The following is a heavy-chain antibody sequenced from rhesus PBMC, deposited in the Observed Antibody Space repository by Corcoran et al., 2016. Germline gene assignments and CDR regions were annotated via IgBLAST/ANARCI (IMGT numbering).Heavy chain of an antibody. D-gene: IGHD3-28*01. Sequence: QVQLQESGPGVVKPSETLSLTCAVSGGSISDSYRWSWSRQPPGKGLEWIGYVYVSNTSTNSTPSLKSRGTISTDTSKNQFSLKLSSVTAADTAVYYCARRGYYYGSGWGNGLDSWGQGVVVTVSS. CDR2: VYVSNTST. J-gene: IGHJ6*01. CDR3: ARRGYYYGSGWGNGLDS. V-gene: IGHV4S10*01. CDR1: GGSISDSYR.